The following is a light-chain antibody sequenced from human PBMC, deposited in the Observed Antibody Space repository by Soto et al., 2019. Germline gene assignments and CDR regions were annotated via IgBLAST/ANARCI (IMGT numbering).Light chain of an antibody. J-gene: IGLJ1*01. CDR2: DVS. Sequence: QSVLAQPASVSGSRGQSITISFTGTSSVVGRYNYVSWFQQHPGKVPKLIIYDVSNWPSGVSDRFSGSKSGNTASLTISGLQPEDEADYYCSSFTSSSTFVSGPGTKVTVL. V-gene: IGLV2-14*03. CDR1: SSVVGRYNY. CDR3: SSFTSSSTFV.